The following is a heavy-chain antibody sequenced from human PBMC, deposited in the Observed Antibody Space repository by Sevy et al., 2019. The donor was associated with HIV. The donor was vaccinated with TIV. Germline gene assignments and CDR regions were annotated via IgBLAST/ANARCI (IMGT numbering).Heavy chain of an antibody. Sequence: GGSLRLSCAASGFTFSSFGMHWVRQVPGKGLEWVSFISYDGSDKRYVDSVKGRFTISRDSSKNTLYLQMNSLRGGDTAVYYCAKDGPPYYTSGSYMYYFDYWGQRALVTVSS. CDR3: AKDGPPYYTSGSYMYYFDY. J-gene: IGHJ4*02. CDR2: ISYDGSDK. V-gene: IGHV3-30*18. D-gene: IGHD3-10*01. CDR1: GFTFSSFG.